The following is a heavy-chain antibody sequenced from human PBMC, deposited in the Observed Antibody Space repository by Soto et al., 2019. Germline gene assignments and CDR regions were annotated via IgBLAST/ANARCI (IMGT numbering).Heavy chain of an antibody. CDR1: GGSISSGGYS. D-gene: IGHD2-15*01. CDR2: IYHSGST. Sequence: SETLSLTCAVSGGSISSGGYSWSWIRQPPGKGLEWIGYIYHSGSTYYNPSLKGRVTISVDRSKNQFSLKLSAVTAADTAVYYCARAVAATRVNWFDPWGQGTLVTVSS. J-gene: IGHJ5*02. CDR3: ARAVAATRVNWFDP. V-gene: IGHV4-30-2*01.